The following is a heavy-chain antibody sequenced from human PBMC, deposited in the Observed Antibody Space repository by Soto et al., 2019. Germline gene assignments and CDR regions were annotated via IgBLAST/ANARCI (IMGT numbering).Heavy chain of an antibody. V-gene: IGHV3-30-3*01. CDR1: GFTFSSYA. CDR2: ISYDGSNK. Sequence: PGGSLRLSCAASGFTFSSYAKHCVRYSPGKGLEWVAVISYDGSNKYYADSVKGRFTISRDNSKNTLFLQMNSLKAEDTPVYYCAIDSGSCCVAQRDLQSFWGQGTLVP. D-gene: IGHD3-22*01. CDR3: AIDSGSCCVAQRDLQSF. J-gene: IGHJ4*01.